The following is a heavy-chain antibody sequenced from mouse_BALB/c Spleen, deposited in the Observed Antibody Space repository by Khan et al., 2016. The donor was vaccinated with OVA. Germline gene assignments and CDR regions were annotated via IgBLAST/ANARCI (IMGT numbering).Heavy chain of an antibody. J-gene: IGHJ3*01. V-gene: IGHV1S81*02. CDR1: GYTFSSYY. Sequence: QVQLQQSGAELVKPGASVKLSCKASGYTFSSYYMYWVKQRPGQGLEWIGGINPTNGGNNFNEKFKTKATLTVDKSSSPAYMQLSSLTSQASAVYYCARPRYANPFAYWGHETLVTVST. D-gene: IGHD4-1*01. CDR3: ARPRYANPFAY. CDR2: INPTNGGN.